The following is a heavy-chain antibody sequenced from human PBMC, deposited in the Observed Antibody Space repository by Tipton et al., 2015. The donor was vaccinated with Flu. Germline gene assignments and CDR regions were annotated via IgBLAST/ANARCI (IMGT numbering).Heavy chain of an antibody. CDR2: INQDGSEK. V-gene: IGHV3-7*01. Sequence: SLRLSCAASGFTFSNYRMTWVRQAPGKGLEWVADINQDGSEKYYVDSVKGRFTISRGNAKNSLYLQMNSLRAEDTAVYYCARSYGDYWGQGTLVTVSS. CDR3: ARSYGDY. CDR1: GFTFSNYR. J-gene: IGHJ4*02. D-gene: IGHD3-16*01.